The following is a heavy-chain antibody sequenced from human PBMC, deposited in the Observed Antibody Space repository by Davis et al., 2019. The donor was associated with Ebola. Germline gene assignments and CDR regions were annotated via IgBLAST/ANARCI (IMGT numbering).Heavy chain of an antibody. J-gene: IGHJ4*02. V-gene: IGHV4-59*08. CDR3: ARPSYPPK. Sequence: SETLSLTCTVSGGSISSYYWSWIRQPPGKGLEWVGYIYYSGTTHYNPSLRGRVTISVDTSKKHFSLKLSSVTAADTAVYYCARPSYPPKWGQGTLVTVSS. CDR2: IYYSGTT. D-gene: IGHD2-2*01. CDR1: GGSISSYY.